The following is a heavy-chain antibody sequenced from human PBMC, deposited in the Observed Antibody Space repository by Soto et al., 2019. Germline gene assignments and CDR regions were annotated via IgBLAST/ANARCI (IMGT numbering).Heavy chain of an antibody. CDR3: ASSYYYDSSGYFAFDI. CDR1: GFTFSSYS. CDR2: ISSSSSYI. Sequence: GGSLRLSCAASGFTFSSYSMNWVRQAPGKGLEWVSSISSSSSYIYYADSVKGRFTISRDNAKNSLYLQMNSLRAEDTAVYYCASSYYYDSSGYFAFDIWGQGTMVTV. J-gene: IGHJ3*02. D-gene: IGHD3-22*01. V-gene: IGHV3-21*01.